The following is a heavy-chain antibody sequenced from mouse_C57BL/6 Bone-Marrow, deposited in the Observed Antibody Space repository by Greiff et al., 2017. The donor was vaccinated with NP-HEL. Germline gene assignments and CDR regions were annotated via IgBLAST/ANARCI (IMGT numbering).Heavy chain of an antibody. D-gene: IGHD1-1*01. CDR2: ISSGGDYI. V-gene: IGHV5-9-1*02. J-gene: IGHJ4*01. CDR3: TRTFYYYGFMDY. CDR1: GFTFSSYA. Sequence: DVMLVESGEGLVKPGGSLKLSCAASGFTFSSYAMSWVRQTPEKRLEWVAYISSGGDYIYYADTVKGRFTISRDNARNTLYLQMSRLKSEDTAMYYCTRTFYYYGFMDYWGQGTSVTVSS.